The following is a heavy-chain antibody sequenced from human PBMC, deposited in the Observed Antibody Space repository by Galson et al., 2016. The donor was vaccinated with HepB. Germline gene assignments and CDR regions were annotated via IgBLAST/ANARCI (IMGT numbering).Heavy chain of an antibody. Sequence: SLRLSCAASGFTFDGCVMHWVRQAPGKGLEWVANIKQDGSEKYYVDSVKGRFTISRDNAKNSLYLQMNSLRAEDTAVYYCASWWQTPASYFDYWGQGTLVTVSS. V-gene: IGHV3-7*01. CDR3: ASWWQTPASYFDY. D-gene: IGHD2-8*02. CDR1: GFTFDGCV. J-gene: IGHJ4*02. CDR2: IKQDGSEK.